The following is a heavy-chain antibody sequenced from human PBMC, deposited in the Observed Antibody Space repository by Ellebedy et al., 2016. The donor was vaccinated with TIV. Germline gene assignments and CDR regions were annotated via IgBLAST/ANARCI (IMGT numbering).Heavy chain of an antibody. J-gene: IGHJ4*02. D-gene: IGHD3-22*01. CDR1: GYTFTSYG. CDR2: VSPSGGST. CDR3: ARAGVDSYDSSGYLVY. Sequence: ASVKVSCKASGYTFTSYGISWVRQAPGQGLEWMGIVSPSGGSTNYAQKFQGRVTMTTDTSTSTAYMELRSLRSDDTAVYYCARAGVDSYDSSGYLVYWGQGTLVTVSS. V-gene: IGHV1-18*04.